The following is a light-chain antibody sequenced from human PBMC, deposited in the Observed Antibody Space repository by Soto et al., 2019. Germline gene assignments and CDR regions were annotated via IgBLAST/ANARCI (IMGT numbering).Light chain of an antibody. CDR3: QQSFSTPT. V-gene: IGKV1-39*01. J-gene: IGKJ5*01. CDR2: AAS. Sequence: DIQLTQSPSFLSASVGDRVTITCRASQGISSYLAWYQQKPGKAPKLLIYAASNLQSGVPSRFSGSGSGTDFTLTISSLQPEDFATYYCQQSFSTPTFGQGTRLEIK. CDR1: QGISSY.